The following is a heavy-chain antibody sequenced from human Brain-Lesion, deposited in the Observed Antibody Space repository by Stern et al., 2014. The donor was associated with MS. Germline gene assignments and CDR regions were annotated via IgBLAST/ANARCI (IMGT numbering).Heavy chain of an antibody. V-gene: IGHV4-39*01. CDR2: IYYRGST. CDR1: GGSISSSSYY. Sequence: VQLVESGPGLVKPSETLSLTCTVSGGSISSSSYYWGWIRQPPGKGLEWIGSIYYRGSTYYNPSLKSRVTISMETSKNQFSLSLGSVTAADTAVYFCAKLWLGELPESPFDYWGQGTLVTVSS. D-gene: IGHD3-10*01. J-gene: IGHJ4*02. CDR3: AKLWLGELPESPFDY.